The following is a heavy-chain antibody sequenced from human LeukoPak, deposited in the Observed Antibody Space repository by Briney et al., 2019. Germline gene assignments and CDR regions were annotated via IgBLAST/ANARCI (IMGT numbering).Heavy chain of an antibody. D-gene: IGHD2/OR15-2a*01. CDR1: GFTFSNYW. Sequence: PGGSLRLSCAASGFTFSNYWMHWVRQAPGKGLVWVSRINGDGSSTNYADSVKGRFIIFRDNSKNTLYLQMDSLRAEDTAVYYCVNSDSWGQGTLVTVSS. V-gene: IGHV3-74*01. CDR2: INGDGSST. CDR3: VNSDS. J-gene: IGHJ4*02.